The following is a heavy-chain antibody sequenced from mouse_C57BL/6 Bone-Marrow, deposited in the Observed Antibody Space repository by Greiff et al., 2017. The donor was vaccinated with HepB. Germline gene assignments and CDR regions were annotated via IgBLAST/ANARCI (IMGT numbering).Heavy chain of an antibody. CDR1: GYTFTEYT. V-gene: IGHV1-62-2*01. CDR3: ARHEEHGNYRFGY. D-gene: IGHD2-1*01. CDR2: FYPGSGSI. J-gene: IGHJ3*01. Sequence: VHLVESGAELAKPGASVKLSCKASGYTFTEYTIHWVKQRSGQGLGWIGWFYPGSGSIKYNEKFKDKATLTADKSSSTVCMELSRLTSEDSAVCFCARHEEHGNYRFGYWGQGTLVTVSA.